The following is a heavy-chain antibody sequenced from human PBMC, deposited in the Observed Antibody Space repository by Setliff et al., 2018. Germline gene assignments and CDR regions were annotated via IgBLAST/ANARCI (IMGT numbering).Heavy chain of an antibody. CDR3: AKEQEITLVPGIIPDVFDV. D-gene: IGHD3-10*01. V-gene: IGHV3-23*01. CDR1: GFTFSGYS. J-gene: IGHJ3*01. CDR2: ISGNGENT. Sequence: GGSLRLSCAASGFTFSGYSMNWVRQTPGKGLEWVSTISGNGENTYYSDSVMGRVTISRDNSKNTVYLQMNSLKIEDTAVYFCAKEQEITLVPGIIPDVFDVWGQGTMVTVSS.